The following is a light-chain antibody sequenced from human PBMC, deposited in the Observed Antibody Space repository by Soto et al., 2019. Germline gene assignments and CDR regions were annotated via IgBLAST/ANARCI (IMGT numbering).Light chain of an antibody. CDR2: DAS. CDR3: QQYNNWPFS. Sequence: ELVLPQSPAPLSLSAGDSATIPGAASQSVSSYLAWYQQKPGQAPRLLIYDASNRATGIPARFSGSGSGTDFTLTISGLQSEDSAVYFCQQYNNWPFSFGQGTRLEIK. J-gene: IGKJ5*01. CDR1: QSVSSY. V-gene: IGKV3-11*01.